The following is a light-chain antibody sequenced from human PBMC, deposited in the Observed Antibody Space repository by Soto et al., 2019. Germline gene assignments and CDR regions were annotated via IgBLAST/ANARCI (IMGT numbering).Light chain of an antibody. J-gene: IGLJ2*01. CDR1: SSDVGGYNY. V-gene: IGLV2-14*01. CDR3: SSYTSSSTLGV. Sequence: QSALTQPASVSGSPGQSITISCTGTSSDVGGYNYVSWYQQHPGKDPKLMIYDVSNRPSGVSNRFSGSKSGNTASLTISGLQAEEEADYYCSSYTSSSTLGVFGGGTQLTVL. CDR2: DVS.